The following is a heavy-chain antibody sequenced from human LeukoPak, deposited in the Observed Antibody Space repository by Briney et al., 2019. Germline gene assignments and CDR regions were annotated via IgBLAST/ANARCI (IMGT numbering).Heavy chain of an antibody. CDR1: GFTFSDYY. J-gene: IGHJ3*02. CDR2: ISSSGSTI. CDR3: ARKSYSSSWFASDI. Sequence: GGSLRLSCAASGFTFSDYYMSWIRQAPGKGLEWVSYISSSGSTIYYADSVKGRFTISRDNAKNSLYLQMNSLRAEDTAVYYCARKSYSSSWFASDIWGQGTMVTVSS. D-gene: IGHD6-13*01. V-gene: IGHV3-11*01.